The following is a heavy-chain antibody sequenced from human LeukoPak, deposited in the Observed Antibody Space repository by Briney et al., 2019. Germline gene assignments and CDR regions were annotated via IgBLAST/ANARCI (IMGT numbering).Heavy chain of an antibody. J-gene: IGHJ4*02. CDR3: AKDFSYIVVVPAATYFDY. CDR2: ISSSSSYI. D-gene: IGHD2-2*01. V-gene: IGHV3-21*04. Sequence: GGSLRLSCAASGFTFSSYSMNWVRQAPGKGLEWVSSISSSSSYIYYADSVKGRFTISRDNAKNSLYLQMNSLRAEDTAVYYCAKDFSYIVVVPAATYFDYWGQGTLVTVSS. CDR1: GFTFSSYS.